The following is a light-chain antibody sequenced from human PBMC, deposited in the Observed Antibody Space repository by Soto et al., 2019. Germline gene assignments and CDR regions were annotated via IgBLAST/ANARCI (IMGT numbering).Light chain of an antibody. CDR2: AAS. CDR1: QSISSS. CDR3: QQSYSTPLT. V-gene: IGKV1-39*01. Sequence: DIQMTQSPSSLSASVGDRVTITCRASQSISSSLNWYQQKPGKAPKVLIHAASTLQSGVPSRFTGSGSGTDLTLTISTLQPEDFATYYCQQSYSTPLTFGGGTKVEIK. J-gene: IGKJ4*01.